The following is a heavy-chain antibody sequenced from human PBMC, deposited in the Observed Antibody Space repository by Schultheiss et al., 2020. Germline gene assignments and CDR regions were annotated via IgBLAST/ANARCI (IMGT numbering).Heavy chain of an antibody. CDR3: ARVVRNYYYGMDV. CDR1: GGFISSYY. Sequence: SETLSLTCTVSGGFISSYYWSWIRQPPGKGLEWIGYIYYSGSTYYNPSLKSRLTISVDTSKNQFSLKLSSVTAADTAVYYCARVVRNYYYGMDVWGQGTTVTVSS. J-gene: IGHJ6*02. V-gene: IGHV4-59*01. CDR2: IYYSGST.